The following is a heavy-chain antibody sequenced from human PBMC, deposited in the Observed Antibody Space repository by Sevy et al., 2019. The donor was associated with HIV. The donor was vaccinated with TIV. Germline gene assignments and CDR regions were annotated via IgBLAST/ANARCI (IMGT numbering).Heavy chain of an antibody. D-gene: IGHD3-3*01. CDR1: GFTFDDYA. J-gene: IGHJ3*02. V-gene: IGHV3-9*01. CDR2: ISWNSGSI. CDR3: AKVRGGRNYDFCGCYYTDAFDI. Sequence: GGCLRLSCAASGFTFDDYAMHWVRQAPGKGLEWVSGISWNSGSIGYADSVKGRFTISRDNAKNSLYMQMNSLRAEDTALYYCAKVRGGRNYDFCGCYYTDAFDIWGQGTMVTVSS.